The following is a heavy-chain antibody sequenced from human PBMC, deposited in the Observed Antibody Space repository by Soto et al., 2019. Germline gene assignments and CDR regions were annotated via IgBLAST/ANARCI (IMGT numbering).Heavy chain of an antibody. CDR3: ASGRGTMVRGVLDY. V-gene: IGHV1-69*13. D-gene: IGHD3-10*01. Sequence: GASVKVSCKASGGTFSSYAISWVRQAPGQGLEWMGGIIPIFGTANYAQKFQGRVTITADESTSTAYMELSSLRSEDTAVYYCASGRGTMVRGVLDYWGQGTLVTVSS. CDR2: IIPIFGTA. CDR1: GGTFSSYA. J-gene: IGHJ4*02.